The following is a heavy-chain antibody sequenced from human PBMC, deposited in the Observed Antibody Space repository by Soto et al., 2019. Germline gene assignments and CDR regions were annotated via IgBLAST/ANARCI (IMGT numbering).Heavy chain of an antibody. D-gene: IGHD3-22*01. CDR2: IIPTFGTA. CDR3: AVTYYYDSSGYYFPDY. V-gene: IGHV1-69*06. CDR1: GGTFSSYA. J-gene: IGHJ4*02. Sequence: SVKVSCKASGGTFSSYAISWVRQAPGQGLEWMGGIIPTFGTANYAQKFQGRVTITADTSISTAYMELSRLRSDDTAVYYCAVTYYYDSSGYYFPDYWGQGTLVTVSS.